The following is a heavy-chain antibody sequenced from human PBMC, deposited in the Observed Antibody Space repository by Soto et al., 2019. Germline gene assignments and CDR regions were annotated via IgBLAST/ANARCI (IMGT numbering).Heavy chain of an antibody. CDR1: GFTFSTFS. Sequence: EVQLVESGGGSVQPGGSLRLSCAASGFTFSTFSMNWVRQAPGRGLEWISYISGGGGPISYADSVKGRFTISRDNAKNSLYQQMDSLTDEDTAVYYCARNLGWAFDSWGQGTLVTVSS. J-gene: IGHJ4*02. V-gene: IGHV3-48*02. CDR3: ARNLGWAFDS. D-gene: IGHD6-19*01. CDR2: ISGGGGPI.